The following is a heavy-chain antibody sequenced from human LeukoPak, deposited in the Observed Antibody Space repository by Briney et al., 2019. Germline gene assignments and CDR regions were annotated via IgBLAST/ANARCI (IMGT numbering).Heavy chain of an antibody. CDR3: ARGTRQGFITMIVDHYYYYGMDV. CDR2: ITPIFGTA. Sequence: SVKVSCKASGGTFSSYAISWVRQAPGQGLEWMGGITPIFGTANYAQKFQGRVTITADESTSTAYMELSSLRSEDTAVYYCARGTRQGFITMIVDHYYYYGMDVWGQGTTVTVSS. V-gene: IGHV1-69*13. D-gene: IGHD3-22*01. CDR1: GGTFSSYA. J-gene: IGHJ6*02.